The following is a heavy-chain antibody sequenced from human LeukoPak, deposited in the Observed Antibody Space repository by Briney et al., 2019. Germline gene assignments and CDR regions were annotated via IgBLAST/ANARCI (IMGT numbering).Heavy chain of an antibody. CDR2: FDPEDGET. D-gene: IGHD1-7*01. CDR1: GYTLTELS. Sequence: GASVKVSCKVSGYTLTELSMHWVRQAPGKGLEWMGGFDPEDGETIYAQKFQGRVTMTEDTSTDTAYVELSSLRSEDTAVYYCATPPGITGTYGTDYYGMDVWGQGTTVTVSS. V-gene: IGHV1-24*01. J-gene: IGHJ6*02. CDR3: ATPPGITGTYGTDYYGMDV.